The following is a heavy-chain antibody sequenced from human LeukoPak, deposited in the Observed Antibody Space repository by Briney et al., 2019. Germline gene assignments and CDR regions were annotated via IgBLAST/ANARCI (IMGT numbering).Heavy chain of an antibody. CDR1: GYTFTSYG. CDR2: ISAYNGNT. D-gene: IGHD6-13*01. Sequence: ASVKVSCKASGYTFTSYGISWVRQAPGQGLEWMGWISAYNGNTNYAQKLQGRVTMTTDTSTSTAYMELRSLRSEDTAVYYCAREVTGAAAGYYYMDVWGKGTTVTISS. V-gene: IGHV1-18*01. CDR3: AREVTGAAAGYYYMDV. J-gene: IGHJ6*03.